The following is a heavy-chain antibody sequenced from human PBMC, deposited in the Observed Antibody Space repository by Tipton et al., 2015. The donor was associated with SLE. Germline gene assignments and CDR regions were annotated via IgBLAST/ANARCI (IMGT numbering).Heavy chain of an antibody. Sequence: TLSLTCTVSGDSISRDYWSWIRQPPGGGLDWVAYIYSGGSTNFNPLLKSRLSISLDSAKSQVSLNLTSVTAADTAVYYCARVPSGQGAYHFDSWGQGTLVIVS. CDR2: IYSGGST. CDR1: GDSISRDY. D-gene: IGHD1-26*01. V-gene: IGHV4-59*01. J-gene: IGHJ4*02. CDR3: ARVPSGQGAYHFDS.